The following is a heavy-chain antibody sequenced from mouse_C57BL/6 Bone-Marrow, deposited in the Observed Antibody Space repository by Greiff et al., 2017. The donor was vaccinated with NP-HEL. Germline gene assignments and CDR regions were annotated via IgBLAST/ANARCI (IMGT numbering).Heavy chain of an antibody. CDR3: SRHGDDGYYGGYFDV. CDR2: INSDGGST. V-gene: IGHV5-2*01. CDR1: EYEFPNHD. Sequence: DVMLVESGGGLVQPGESLKLSCESNEYEFPNHDMSWVRKTPEKRLEWVAGINSDGGSTYYPDTMERRDSISRDNTKKTLYLQMSSLRSEDTALYDSSRHGDDGYYGGYFDVWGKGTTVTVSS. J-gene: IGHJ1*03. D-gene: IGHD2-3*01.